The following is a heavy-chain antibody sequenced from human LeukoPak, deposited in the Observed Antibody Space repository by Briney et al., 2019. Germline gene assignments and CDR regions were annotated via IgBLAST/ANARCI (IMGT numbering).Heavy chain of an antibody. D-gene: IGHD3-22*01. CDR3: AGSPDYYDSSGYSREYFQH. Sequence: SVKVSCKASGGTFSSYAIGWVRQAPGQGLEWMGRIIPILGIANYAQKFQGGVTITADKSTSTAYMELSSLRSEDTAVYYCAGSPDYYDSSGYSREYFQHWGQGTLVTVSS. J-gene: IGHJ1*01. CDR2: IIPILGIA. V-gene: IGHV1-69*04. CDR1: GGTFSSYA.